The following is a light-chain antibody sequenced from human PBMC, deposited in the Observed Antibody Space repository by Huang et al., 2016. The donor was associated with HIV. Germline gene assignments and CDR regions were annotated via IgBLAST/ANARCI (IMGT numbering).Light chain of an antibody. J-gene: IGKJ1*01. CDR3: QQRSTWPA. CDR1: QSVSSY. Sequence: IVLTQSPATLSLSPGERATLSCRASQSVSSYLAWYQQKPGQAPRLLIYGASNRAPGIPDRFSGSGSGTDFTLTISSLEPEDFAVYYCQQRSTWPAFGQGTKVEV. CDR2: GAS. V-gene: IGKV3-11*01.